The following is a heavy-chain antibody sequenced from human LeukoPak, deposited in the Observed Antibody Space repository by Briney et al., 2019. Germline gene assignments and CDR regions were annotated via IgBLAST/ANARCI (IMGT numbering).Heavy chain of an antibody. CDR3: ANGPHSSSWDDAFDI. Sequence: PGASLRLSCAASGFTFSSYAMSWVRQAPGKGLEWVSAISGSGGSTYYADSVKGRFTISRDNSKNTLYLQMNSLRAEDTAVYYCANGPHSSSWDDAFDIWGQGTMVTVSS. V-gene: IGHV3-23*01. CDR2: ISGSGGST. J-gene: IGHJ3*02. D-gene: IGHD6-13*01. CDR1: GFTFSSYA.